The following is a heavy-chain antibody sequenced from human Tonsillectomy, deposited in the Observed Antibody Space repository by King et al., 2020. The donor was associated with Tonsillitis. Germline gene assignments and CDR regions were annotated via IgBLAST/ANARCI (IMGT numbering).Heavy chain of an antibody. CDR3: ARLGDF. Sequence: VQLVESGGGLVKPGGSLRLSCEVSGFSLSLYPMNWGRQAPGKGMEWAPPPPPPPPYIFYADSVKGRFTISRDDAKDSVYLQMHSLRADDTAVYFCARLGDFWGQGTLVAVSS. CDR2: PPPPPPYI. J-gene: IGHJ4*02. V-gene: IGHV3-21*06. CDR1: GFSLSLYP.